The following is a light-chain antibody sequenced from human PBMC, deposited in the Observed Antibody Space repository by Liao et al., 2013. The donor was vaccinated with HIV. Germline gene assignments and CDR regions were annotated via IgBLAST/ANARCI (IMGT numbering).Light chain of an antibody. Sequence: SYELTQPPSVSVSPGQTASITCSGDKLGDKYACWYQQKPGQAPVLVIYYDSDRPSGIPERFSGSNSGNTATLTISRVEAGDEADYYCQVWDSSSDPPFGGGTKLTVL. CDR1: KLGDKY. CDR2: YDS. CDR3: QVWDSSSDPP. V-gene: IGLV3-1*01. J-gene: IGLJ2*01.